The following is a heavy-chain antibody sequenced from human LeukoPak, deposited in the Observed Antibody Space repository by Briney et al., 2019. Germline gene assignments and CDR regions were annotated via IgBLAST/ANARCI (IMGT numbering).Heavy chain of an antibody. CDR2: IYPGDSDT. J-gene: IGHJ5*02. Sequence: GESLKISCKGSGYSFTGYWIGWVRQMPGKGLEWMGIIYPGDSDTRYSPSFQGQVTISADKSISTAYLQWSSLKASDTAMYYCAKGDLPAAIEAPNWFDPWGQGTLVTVSS. V-gene: IGHV5-51*01. D-gene: IGHD2-2*01. CDR3: AKGDLPAAIEAPNWFDP. CDR1: GYSFTGYW.